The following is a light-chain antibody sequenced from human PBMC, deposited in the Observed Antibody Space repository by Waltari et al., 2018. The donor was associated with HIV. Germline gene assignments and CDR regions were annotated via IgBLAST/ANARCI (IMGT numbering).Light chain of an antibody. CDR1: QSVSSTY. V-gene: IGKV3-20*01. Sequence: EIVLTQSPGTLSLSPGERATLSCRASQSVSSTYLAWCQQRPGQTPRLLIYGAAHKATGIPDRFSGSGSGTDFTLTISRLEPEDFAVYYCQQYGSFPLTFGGGTKVEIK. J-gene: IGKJ4*01. CDR2: GAA. CDR3: QQYGSFPLT.